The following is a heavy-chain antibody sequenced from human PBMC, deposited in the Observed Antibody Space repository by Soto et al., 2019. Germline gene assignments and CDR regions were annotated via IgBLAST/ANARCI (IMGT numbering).Heavy chain of an antibody. CDR2: IYYSGST. Sequence: QLQLLEPGPRLVKPSETLALTCSVSSGSIKSSGYYWGWIRQSPEKGLEWIGSIYYSGSTSFNPSLESRVSLSVDTSKNHYSLRLSVVTAADTALYFCARLGRGYNVYSGVYWGQGALVTVSS. V-gene: IGHV4-39*02. D-gene: IGHD5-12*01. CDR1: SGSIKSSGYY. J-gene: IGHJ4*02. CDR3: ARLGRGYNVYSGVY.